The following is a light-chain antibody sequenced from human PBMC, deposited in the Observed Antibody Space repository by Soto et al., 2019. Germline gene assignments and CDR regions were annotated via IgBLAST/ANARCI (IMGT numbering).Light chain of an antibody. V-gene: IGKV1-39*01. J-gene: IGKJ1*01. CDR1: QSISSY. CDR2: AAS. Sequence: DLQMTQSPSSLSASVGARVTITCRASQSISSYLNWYQQKPGKAPKLLIYAASSLQSGVPSRFSGSVSGTDFTLTISSLQPEDFATYYGQQSYSTPQWTFGQGTKVDI. CDR3: QQSYSTPQWT.